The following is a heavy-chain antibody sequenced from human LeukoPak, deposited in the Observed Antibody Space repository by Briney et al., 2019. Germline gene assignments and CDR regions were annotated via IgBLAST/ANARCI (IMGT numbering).Heavy chain of an antibody. Sequence: ASVKVSCKASGYTFTSYGISWVRQAPGQGLEWMGWISAYNGNTNYAQKLQGRVTMTTDTSTSTAYMELRSLRSDDTAVYYCARVARCSHGLSYYYYYMDVWGKGTTVTVSS. CDR2: ISAYNGNT. D-gene: IGHD4-17*01. CDR3: ARVARCSHGLSYYYYYMDV. J-gene: IGHJ6*03. CDR1: GYTFTSYG. V-gene: IGHV1-18*01.